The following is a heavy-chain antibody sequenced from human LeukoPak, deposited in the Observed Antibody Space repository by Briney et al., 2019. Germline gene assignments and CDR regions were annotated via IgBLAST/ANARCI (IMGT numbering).Heavy chain of an antibody. D-gene: IGHD6-13*01. CDR2: ISSSSSTI. Sequence: GGSLRIFCTASGFTVWNSNMKWGRPDPSFGLLWVSYISSSSSTIYYADSVKGRFTISRDDAKNSLYLQMNSLRAEDTAVYYCAREGAAAGIDYWGQGTLVTVSS. J-gene: IGHJ4*02. V-gene: IGHV3-48*04. CDR1: GFTVWNSN. CDR3: AREGAAAGIDY.